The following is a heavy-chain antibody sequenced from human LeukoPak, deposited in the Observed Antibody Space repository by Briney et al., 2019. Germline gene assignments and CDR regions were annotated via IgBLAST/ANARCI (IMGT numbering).Heavy chain of an antibody. CDR1: GFTFSSYW. CDR2: IKQDGSEK. V-gene: IGHV3-7*01. CDR3: ARIYGVGATGYYFDY. Sequence: GGSLRLSCAASGFTFSSYWMSWVRQAPGKGLEWVANIKQDGSEKYYVDSVKGRLTISRDNAKNSLYLQMNSLRAEDTAVYYCARIYGVGATGYYFDYWGQGTLVTVSS. D-gene: IGHD1-26*01. J-gene: IGHJ4*02.